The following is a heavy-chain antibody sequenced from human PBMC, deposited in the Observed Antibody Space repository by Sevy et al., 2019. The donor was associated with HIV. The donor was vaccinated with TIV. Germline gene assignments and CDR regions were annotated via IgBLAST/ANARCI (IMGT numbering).Heavy chain of an antibody. V-gene: IGHV1-24*01. CDR1: GYTLTELS. CDR2: FDPEDGET. J-gene: IGHJ4*02. CDR3: ATTKDYYDSSGCPFDY. D-gene: IGHD3-22*01. Sequence: ASVKVSCKVSGYTLTELSMHWVRQAPGKGLEWMGSFDPEDGETIYAQKFQGRVTMTEDTSADTAYMELSSLRSEDTAVYFCATTKDYYDSSGCPFDYWGQGTQVTVSS.